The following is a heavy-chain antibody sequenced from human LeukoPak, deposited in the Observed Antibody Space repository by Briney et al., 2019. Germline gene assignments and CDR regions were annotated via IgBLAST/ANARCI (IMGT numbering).Heavy chain of an antibody. D-gene: IGHD3-22*01. CDR3: ARDESSGFLIDY. CDR1: GYTFTGYY. J-gene: IGHJ4*02. V-gene: IGHV1-2*02. Sequence: GASVKVSCKASGYTFTGYYMHWVRQAPGQGLEWMGWINPNSGGTNYAQKFQGRVTMTRDTSISTAYMELSRPRSDDTAVYYCARDESSGFLIDYWGQGTLVTVFS. CDR2: INPNSGGT.